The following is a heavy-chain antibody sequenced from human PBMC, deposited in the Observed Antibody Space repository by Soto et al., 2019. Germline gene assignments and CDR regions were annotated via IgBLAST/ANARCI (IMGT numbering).Heavy chain of an antibody. CDR2: IWYDGSNA. D-gene: IGHD6-6*01. CDR1: GFTFSSYG. J-gene: IGHJ6*02. Sequence: VQLLESGGGLVQPGGSLRLSCAASGFTFSSYGMTWVRQAPGKGLEWVAVIWYDGSNAVSADSVKGRFTISRDNSKNTLYLQMSGLRSEDTAVYYCARDPRTARPSAMDVWGQGTTVTVSS. V-gene: IGHV3-33*08. CDR3: ARDPRTARPSAMDV.